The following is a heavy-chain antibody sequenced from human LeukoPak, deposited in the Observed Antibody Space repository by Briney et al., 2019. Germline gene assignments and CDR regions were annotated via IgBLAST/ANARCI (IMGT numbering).Heavy chain of an antibody. J-gene: IGHJ4*02. D-gene: IGHD3-3*02. CDR2: ISASGGTT. V-gene: IGHV3-23*01. CDR3: AKSPDVALVNFDY. Sequence: GASLRLSCAAFGFTFSSYAITWVRQAPGKGLEWVSTISASGGTTYYADSVKGRFTISRDNSKDTLHLQMNSLRAEDTAVYYCAKSPDVALVNFDYWGQGSLVTVSS. CDR1: GFTFSSYA.